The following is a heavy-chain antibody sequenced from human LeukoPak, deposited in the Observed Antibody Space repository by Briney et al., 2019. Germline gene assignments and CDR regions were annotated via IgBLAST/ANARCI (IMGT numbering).Heavy chain of an antibody. D-gene: IGHD3-16*01. Sequence: PLETLSLTCAVYVESSRGSYWSSSSDTPEEGLEWSGEINHSGSTNYNPSLKSRVTISVDTYKNQFSLKQSSVTAADTAVYYCARGRRGSGYDYWGQGTLVTVSS. CDR1: VESSRGSY. CDR3: ARGRRGSGYDY. J-gene: IGHJ4*02. V-gene: IGHV4-34*01. CDR2: INHSGST.